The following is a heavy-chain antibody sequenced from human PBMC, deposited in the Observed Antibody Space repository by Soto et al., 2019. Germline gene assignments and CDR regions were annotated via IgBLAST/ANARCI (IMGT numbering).Heavy chain of an antibody. CDR3: GFRGGTAGPHSVDV. Sequence: ASVKVSCKASGYIIPSYEFIWVRKAPGQGLELMGWISGYGGNTNYVQKFQGRVTMTTDISTTTTYLELRGLRSDDTALYSCGFRGGTAGPHSVDVWGPGTGVTGSS. D-gene: IGHD2-15*01. CDR1: GYIIPSYE. V-gene: IGHV1-18*01. CDR2: ISGYGGNT. J-gene: IGHJ3*01.